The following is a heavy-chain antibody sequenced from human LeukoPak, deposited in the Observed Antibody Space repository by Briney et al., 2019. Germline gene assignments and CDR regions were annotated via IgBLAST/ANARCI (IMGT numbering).Heavy chain of an antibody. CDR1: GDSVSSNNAA. D-gene: IGHD6-13*01. V-gene: IGHV6-1*01. J-gene: IGHJ4*02. CDR2: TYYRSNWDN. CDR3: ARDRWSYYFDY. Sequence: PSQTLSLTCAISGDSVSSNNAAWSWIRQSPSRGLEWLGRTYYRSNWDNDYAVSVKSRIAIDPDTSKNQFSLQLNSVTPEDTAVYYCARDRWSYYFDYWGQGALVTVSS.